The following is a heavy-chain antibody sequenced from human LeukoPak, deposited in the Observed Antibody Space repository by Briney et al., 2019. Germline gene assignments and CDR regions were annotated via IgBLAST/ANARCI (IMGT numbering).Heavy chain of an antibody. D-gene: IGHD4-17*01. J-gene: IGHJ4*02. CDR2: IFPDDSEA. Sequence: GESLKISCQGSGYSFTSYWIGWVRQMPGKGLEWMAIIFPDDSEARYSPSFQGHVTISADTSINTAYLQWSSLKASDTAMYYCARRHPDYGGHFDYWGQGTLVTVSS. V-gene: IGHV5-51*01. CDR3: ARRHPDYGGHFDY. CDR1: GYSFTSYW.